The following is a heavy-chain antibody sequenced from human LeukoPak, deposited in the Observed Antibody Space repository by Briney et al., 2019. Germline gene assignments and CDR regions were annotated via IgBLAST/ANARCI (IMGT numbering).Heavy chain of an antibody. Sequence: GGSLRLSCAASGFTFSWYWMHWFRQAPGKGLVWVSRINSDGISTSYADSVKGRFTISRDNAKNTLYLQMNSLRAEDTAVYYCARDASSGSYYTDYFDYWGHGTLVTVSS. CDR2: INSDGIST. J-gene: IGHJ4*01. CDR3: ARDASSGSYYTDYFDY. V-gene: IGHV3-74*01. CDR1: GFTFSWYW. D-gene: IGHD1-26*01.